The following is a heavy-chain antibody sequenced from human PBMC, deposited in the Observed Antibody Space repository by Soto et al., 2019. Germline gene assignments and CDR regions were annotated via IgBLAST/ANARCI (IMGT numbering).Heavy chain of an antibody. J-gene: IGHJ6*02. CDR2: IRSKAYGGTT. CDR3: TRVPYDILTGWYYYYGMDV. V-gene: IGHV3-49*03. D-gene: IGHD3-9*01. CDR1: GFTFGDYA. Sequence: GGSLRLSCTASGFTFGDYAMSWFRQAPGKGLEWVGFIRSKAYGGTTEYAASVKGRFTISRDDSKSIAYLQMNSLKTEDTAVYYCTRVPYDILTGWYYYYGMDVWGQGTTVTVSS.